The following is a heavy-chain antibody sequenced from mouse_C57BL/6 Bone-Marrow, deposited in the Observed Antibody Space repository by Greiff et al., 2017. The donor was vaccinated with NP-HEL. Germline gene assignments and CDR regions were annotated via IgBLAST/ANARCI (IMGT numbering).Heavy chain of an antibody. V-gene: IGHV7-1*01. Sequence: EVQLVESGGGLVQSGRSLRLSCATSGFTFSDFYMEWVRQAPGKGLEWIAASRNKANDYTTEYSASVKGRFIVSRDTSQSILYLQMNALRAEDTAIYYCARDADDGYYVAYWGQGTLVTVSA. CDR2: SRNKANDYTT. D-gene: IGHD2-3*01. CDR1: GFTFSDFY. J-gene: IGHJ3*01. CDR3: ARDADDGYYVAY.